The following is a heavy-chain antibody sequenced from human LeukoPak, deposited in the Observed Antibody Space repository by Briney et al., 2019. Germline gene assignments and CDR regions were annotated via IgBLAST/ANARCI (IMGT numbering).Heavy chain of an antibody. J-gene: IGHJ4*02. CDR3: AKDLAATQLSYFVY. CDR1: GFTFSSYA. V-gene: IGHV3-23*01. CDR2: ISGSGGST. D-gene: IGHD2-15*01. Sequence: GGSLRLSCADSGFTFSSYAMSWVRQAPGKGLEGVSAISGSGGSTYYADSVKGRFTISRDNSKNTLYLQMNSLRAEDTAVYYCAKDLAATQLSYFVYWGQGTLVTVSS.